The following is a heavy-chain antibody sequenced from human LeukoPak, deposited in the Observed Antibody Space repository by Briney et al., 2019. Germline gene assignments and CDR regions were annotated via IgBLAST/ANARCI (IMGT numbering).Heavy chain of an antibody. D-gene: IGHD2-2*01. CDR2: ISGSGGST. J-gene: IGHJ4*02. Sequence: GGSLRLSCTASGFTFRNYAMSWVRQAPGKGLEWVSTISGSGGSTYYADSVKGRFTISRDNSKNTLSLQMNSLRPEDTAVYFCARDYCSSTTCFPDYWGQGTLVTVSS. CDR1: GFTFRNYA. CDR3: ARDYCSSTTCFPDY. V-gene: IGHV3-23*01.